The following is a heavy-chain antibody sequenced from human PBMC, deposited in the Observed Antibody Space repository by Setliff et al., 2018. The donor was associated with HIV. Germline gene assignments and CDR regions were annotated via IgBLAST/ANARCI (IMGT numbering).Heavy chain of an antibody. CDR3: ARGVGATPFFDY. J-gene: IGHJ4*01. CDR1: GGSISSSSW. V-gene: IGHV4-4*02. D-gene: IGHD1-26*01. Sequence: SETLSLTCVVSGGSISSSSWWNWVRQPPGKGLEWIREIYHSGTTNYNPSLKSRVTISLDRSKNQFSLKVSSVTAADTAVYYCARGVGATPFFDYWGHGTLVTVS. CDR2: IYHSGTT.